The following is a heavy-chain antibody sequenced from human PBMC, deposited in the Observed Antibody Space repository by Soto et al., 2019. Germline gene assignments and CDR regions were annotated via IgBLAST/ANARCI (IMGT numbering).Heavy chain of an antibody. D-gene: IGHD3-10*01. V-gene: IGHV3-23*01. CDR2: FRASGDGGTT. CDR3: AKKVNSGPGSQYFDY. CDR1: GFTFSSYS. Sequence: TGGSLRLSCAASGFTFSSYSMSWVRPAPGKGLEWVSGFRASGDGGTTYYADSVKGRFTISRDNSKNMLFLQMNSLRAEDTAIYYCAKKVNSGPGSQYFDYWGQGTLVTVSS. J-gene: IGHJ4*02.